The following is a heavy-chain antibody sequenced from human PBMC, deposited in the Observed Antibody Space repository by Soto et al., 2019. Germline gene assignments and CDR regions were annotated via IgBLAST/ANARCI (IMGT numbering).Heavy chain of an antibody. J-gene: IGHJ3*02. CDR2: VTPSGRS. D-gene: IGHD6-13*01. V-gene: IGHV4-34*01. Sequence: QVQLQQWGAGLLKPSETLSLTCAVYGGSFSSYFWNWVHQPPGKGLEWIGEVTPSGRSNYNPSLKSRDTISKDTSKNQFSLEVNSVTAADTAVYYCTTSGRSWPDSFDIWGQGAMVTVSS. CDR1: GGSFSSYF. CDR3: TTSGRSWPDSFDI.